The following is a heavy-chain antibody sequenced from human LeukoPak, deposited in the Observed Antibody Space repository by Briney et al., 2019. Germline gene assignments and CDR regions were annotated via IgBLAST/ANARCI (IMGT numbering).Heavy chain of an antibody. Sequence: PSETLSLTCTVSGGSISTQYWSWIRQPPGKGLEWIGYIYYSGSTNYNPSLKSRVTISVDTSKNQFSLKLSSVTAADTAVYYCAREVKFDSSGYYPNPYFDYWGQGTLVTVSS. D-gene: IGHD3-22*01. V-gene: IGHV4-59*11. CDR3: AREVKFDSSGYYPNPYFDY. J-gene: IGHJ4*02. CDR2: IYYSGST. CDR1: GGSISTQY.